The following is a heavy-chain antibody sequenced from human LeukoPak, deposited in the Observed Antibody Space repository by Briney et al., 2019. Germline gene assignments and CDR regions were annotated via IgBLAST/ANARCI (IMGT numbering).Heavy chain of an antibody. CDR2: ISRDSTDI. Sequence: GGSLRLSCAASGFTFSSYSMSWVRQAPGKGLEWVSFISRDSTDIYHADSVKGRFTISRDNAKNSLYLQMNNLRAEDTAIYYCAKDLPAAVDWGQGTPVTVSS. D-gene: IGHD2-2*01. J-gene: IGHJ4*02. CDR1: GFTFSSYS. CDR3: AKDLPAAVD. V-gene: IGHV3-21*01.